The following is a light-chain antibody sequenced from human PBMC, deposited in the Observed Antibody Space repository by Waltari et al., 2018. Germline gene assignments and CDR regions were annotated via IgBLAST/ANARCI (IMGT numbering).Light chain of an antibody. CDR1: SGHINYA. V-gene: IGLV4-69*01. CDR3: QTWGTGIYVV. J-gene: IGLJ2*01. Sequence: QLVLTPSPSASASLGASVKLTCTLSSGHINYAIAWHPQQPQKGPRYLMNLNSDGSHTRGDGVPDRFSGSSSGAERYLTISSLQSEDEADYYCQTWGTGIYVVFGGGTKLTVL. CDR2: LNSDGSH.